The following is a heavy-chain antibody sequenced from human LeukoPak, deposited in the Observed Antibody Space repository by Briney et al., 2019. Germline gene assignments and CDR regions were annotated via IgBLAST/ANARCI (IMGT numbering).Heavy chain of an antibody. J-gene: IGHJ4*02. CDR2: IWYDGSNK. Sequence: QPGRSLRLSCAASGFTFSSYGMHWVRQAPGKGLEWVAVIWYDGSNKYYADSVKGRFTISRGNSKNTLYLQMNSLRAEDTAVYYCARDDYGDYVWSQPTFDYWGQGTLVTVSS. CDR1: GFTFSSYG. D-gene: IGHD4-17*01. V-gene: IGHV3-33*01. CDR3: ARDDYGDYVWSQPTFDY.